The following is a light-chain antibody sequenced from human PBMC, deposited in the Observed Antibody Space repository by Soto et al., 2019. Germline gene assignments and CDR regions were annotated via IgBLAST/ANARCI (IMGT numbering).Light chain of an antibody. CDR2: GNR. V-gene: IGLV1-40*01. CDR3: QAYDYSLTASV. CDR1: SSNLGAGYD. Sequence: QPVLTQPPSGSGAPGQRVTISCTGNSSNLGAGYDVHWYQQLPGAAPKLVIFGNRNRPSGVPERFSGSKSGTSASLAITGLKAEDEADYYCQAYDYSLTASVFGGGTKVTVL. J-gene: IGLJ3*02.